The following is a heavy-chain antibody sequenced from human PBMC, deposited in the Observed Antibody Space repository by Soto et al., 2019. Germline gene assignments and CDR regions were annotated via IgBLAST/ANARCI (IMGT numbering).Heavy chain of an antibody. CDR3: ASRRGVSSSWYQVGRGHWFDP. V-gene: IGHV4-34*01. CDR1: GGSFSGYY. D-gene: IGHD6-13*01. J-gene: IGHJ5*02. Sequence: SETLSLTCAVYGGSFSGYYWSWIRRPPGKGMEWIGEINHSGSTNYNPSLKSRVTISVDTSKNQFSLKLSSVTAADTAVYYCASRRGVSSSWYQVGRGHWFDPWGQGTLVTVSS. CDR2: INHSGST.